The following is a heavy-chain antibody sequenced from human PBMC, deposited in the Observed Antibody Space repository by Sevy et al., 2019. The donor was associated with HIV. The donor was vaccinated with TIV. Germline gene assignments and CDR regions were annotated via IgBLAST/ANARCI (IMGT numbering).Heavy chain of an antibody. CDR3: ARDRGSGKNVFFDY. CDR1: GFTFSSYA. J-gene: IGHJ4*02. D-gene: IGHD3-10*01. Sequence: GGSLRRSCAASGFTFSSYAMHWVREAPGKGLEWVAVISYDGSNKYYADSVKGRFTISTDNSKNTLYLQMNSLRTEDTAVYYCARDRGSGKNVFFDYWGQGTLVTVSS. CDR2: ISYDGSNK. V-gene: IGHV3-30-3*01.